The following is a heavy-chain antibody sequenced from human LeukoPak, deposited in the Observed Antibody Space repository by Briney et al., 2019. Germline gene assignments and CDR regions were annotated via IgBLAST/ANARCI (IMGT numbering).Heavy chain of an antibody. V-gene: IGHV3-48*03. J-gene: IGHJ4*02. Sequence: GGSLRLSCAASGFTFSSYEMNWVRQAPGKGLEWVSYISSSGSTIYYADSMKGRFTISRDNSKNTLYLQMNSLRAEDTAVYYCARGQRRHTDMAPSFDYWGQGTLVTVSS. CDR1: GFTFSSYE. CDR2: ISSSGSTI. D-gene: IGHD5-18*01. CDR3: ARGQRRHTDMAPSFDY.